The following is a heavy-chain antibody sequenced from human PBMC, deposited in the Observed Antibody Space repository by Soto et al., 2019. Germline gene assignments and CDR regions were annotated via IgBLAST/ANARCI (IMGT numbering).Heavy chain of an antibody. CDR1: GGSISSGGYY. V-gene: IGHV4-31*03. CDR3: ARAHHAAGMIPGFDP. D-gene: IGHD3-16*01. CDR2: IYYSGST. Sequence: QVQLQESGPGLVKPSQTLSLTCTVSGGSISSGGYYWSWIRQLPGKGLEWIGYIYYSGSTYYNPSLKSRVTISVDTSKNQFSLKLSSVTAADTAVYYCARAHHAAGMIPGFDPWGQGTLVTVSS. J-gene: IGHJ5*02.